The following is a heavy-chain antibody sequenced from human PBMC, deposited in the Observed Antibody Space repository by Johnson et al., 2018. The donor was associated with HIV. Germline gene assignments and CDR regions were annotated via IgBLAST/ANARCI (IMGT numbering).Heavy chain of an antibody. Sequence: VQLVESGGGLVKPGGSLRLSCAAPGLTFSDYYMTWIRQAPGKGLEWVSYISSSGSTMYYADSLKGRFTISRDKSKNTLYLQMNSLRAEDTAVYFCAKLPGSGYYLDAFDIWGQGTMVTVSS. V-gene: IGHV3-11*01. J-gene: IGHJ3*02. D-gene: IGHD3-22*01. CDR2: ISSSGSTM. CDR1: GLTFSDYY. CDR3: AKLPGSGYYLDAFDI.